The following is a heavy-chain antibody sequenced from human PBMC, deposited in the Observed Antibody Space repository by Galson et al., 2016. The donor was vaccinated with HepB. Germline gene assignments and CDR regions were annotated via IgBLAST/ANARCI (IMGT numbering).Heavy chain of an antibody. CDR2: IYYSGST. J-gene: IGHJ6*02. D-gene: IGHD3-10*01. CDR3: ARYGGGSVYYYGMDV. CDR1: GGSVSSGSYY. Sequence: ETLSLTCTVSGGSVSSGSYYWSWIRQPPGKGLEWIGYIYYSGSTNYNPSLKSRVTISVDTYKNHVSLNLSSVTAADTAVYYCARYGGGSVYYYGMDVWGQGTTVTVSS. V-gene: IGHV4-61*01.